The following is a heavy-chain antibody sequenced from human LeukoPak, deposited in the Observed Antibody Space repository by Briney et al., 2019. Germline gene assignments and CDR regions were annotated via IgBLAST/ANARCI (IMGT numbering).Heavy chain of an antibody. CDR1: GFTFSSYS. V-gene: IGHV3-21*01. J-gene: IGHJ4*02. D-gene: IGHD1-26*01. CDR2: ISSSSSYI. Sequence: GGSLRLSCAAPGFTFSSYSMTWVRQATGKGLERVSSISSSSSYIYYADSVKGRFTISRDNAKNSLYLQMNSLRAEDTAVYYCARVCSGSHCGYWGQGTLVTVSS. CDR3: ARVCSGSHCGY.